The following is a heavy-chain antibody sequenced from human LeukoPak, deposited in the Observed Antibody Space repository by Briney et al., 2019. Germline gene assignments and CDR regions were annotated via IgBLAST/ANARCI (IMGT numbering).Heavy chain of an antibody. Sequence: PXKGLXXVXGISWNMGSIGYADSVKGRFTISRENAKNSLYLQMNSLRAEDTALYYCAKDSSGWYGGDPYYFDYWGQGTLVTVSS. CDR3: AKDSSGWYGGDPYYFDY. V-gene: IGHV3-9*01. J-gene: IGHJ4*02. D-gene: IGHD6-19*01. CDR2: ISWNMGSI.